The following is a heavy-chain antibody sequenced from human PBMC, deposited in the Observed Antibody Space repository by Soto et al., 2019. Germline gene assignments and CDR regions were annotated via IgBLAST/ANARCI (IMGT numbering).Heavy chain of an antibody. CDR2: IYYSGST. V-gene: IGHV4-31*03. D-gene: IGHD5-18*01. CDR1: GGSISSGGDY. J-gene: IGHJ4*02. CDR3: AREVLPDTAMDIGLVNDDY. Sequence: SETLSLTCTVSGGSISSGGDYWSWIRQHPGKGLEWIGYIYYSGSTYYNPSLKSRVSISIDTSKNKFSLKLSSVTAADTAVYYCAREVLPDTAMDIGLVNDDYWGQGTLVTVSS.